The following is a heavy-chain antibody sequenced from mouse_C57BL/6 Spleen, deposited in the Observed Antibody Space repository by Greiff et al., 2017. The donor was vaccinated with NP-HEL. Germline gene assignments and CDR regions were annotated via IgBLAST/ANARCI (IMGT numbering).Heavy chain of an antibody. Sequence: QVQLQQSGPGLVQPSQSLSITCTVSGFSLTSYGVHWVRQSPGKGLEWLGVIWRGGSTDYNAAFMSRLSITKDNSKSQVFFKMNSLQADDTAIYYCAKGVSYGSSYDAMDYWGQGTSVTVSS. CDR3: AKGVSYGSSYDAMDY. CDR2: IWRGGST. J-gene: IGHJ4*01. CDR1: GFSLTSYG. V-gene: IGHV2-5*01. D-gene: IGHD1-1*01.